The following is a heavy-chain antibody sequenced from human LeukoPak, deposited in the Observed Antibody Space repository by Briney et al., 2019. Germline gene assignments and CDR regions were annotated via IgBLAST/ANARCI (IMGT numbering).Heavy chain of an antibody. CDR3: AKGPYYYDSSSYSRRWFDP. CDR2: ISGSGGRT. V-gene: IGHV3-23*01. Sequence: GGSLRLSCAASGSTFSNYAMSWVRQAPGKGLEWVSAISGSGGRTYYADSVKGRFTISRGNSKNTLYLQMNGLRADDTAVYYCAKGPYYYDSSSYSRRWFDPWGQRTLVTVSS. D-gene: IGHD3-22*01. J-gene: IGHJ5*02. CDR1: GSTFSNYA.